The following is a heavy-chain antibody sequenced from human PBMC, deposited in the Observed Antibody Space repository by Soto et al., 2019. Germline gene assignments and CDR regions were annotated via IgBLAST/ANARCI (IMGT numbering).Heavy chain of an antibody. V-gene: IGHV3-23*01. Sequence: DVQLLESGGGLVQPGGSLRLSCAASGFTFSDYAMTWVRQVPGKGLAWVSSIRSNNAESFYADSVKGRFAISRDYSRNTLFLQMNDLRAEDTAIYYCARDWKTGADGIDFWGQGTLVAVSS. J-gene: IGHJ4*02. D-gene: IGHD1-1*01. CDR1: GFTFSDYA. CDR3: ARDWKTGADGIDF. CDR2: IRSNNAES.